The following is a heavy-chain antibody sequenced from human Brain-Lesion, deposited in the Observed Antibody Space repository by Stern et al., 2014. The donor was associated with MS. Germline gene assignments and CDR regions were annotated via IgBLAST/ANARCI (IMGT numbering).Heavy chain of an antibody. CDR3: ARGRVVPGFQYYATDV. CDR2: IFNSGST. Sequence: QVQLVQSGPGLVKPSQTLSLSCTVSGGSISSGGYYWSWIRQPAGKGLEWIGRIFNSGSTSYKPSLKSRATISIETPKNPLSLRLNSMTAADTAVYYCARGRVVPGFQYYATDVWGQGTTVIVSS. CDR1: GGSISSGGYY. J-gene: IGHJ6*02. D-gene: IGHD2-2*01. V-gene: IGHV4-61*02.